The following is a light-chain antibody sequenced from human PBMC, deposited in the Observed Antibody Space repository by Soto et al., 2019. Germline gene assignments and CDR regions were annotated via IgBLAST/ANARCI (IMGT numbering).Light chain of an antibody. V-gene: IGKV1-39*01. CDR1: QSIATY. CDR3: QQTYTIHPT. Sequence: DIQMTQSPSSLSASVGDRITITCRASQSIATYLHWYQQKPERAPKLLIYAESSLQSGVPSRFSATGSGTEFTLTITSLQSEDFATYYCQQTYTIHPTFGQGTKVEIK. J-gene: IGKJ1*01. CDR2: AES.